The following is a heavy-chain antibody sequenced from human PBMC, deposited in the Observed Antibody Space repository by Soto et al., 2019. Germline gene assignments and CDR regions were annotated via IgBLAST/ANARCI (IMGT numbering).Heavy chain of an antibody. J-gene: IGHJ5*02. D-gene: IGHD3-10*01. CDR1: GFTFKNFA. CDR3: AKDAVAYNGEWDWFDL. CDR2: IGVSGSSA. V-gene: IGHV3-23*01. Sequence: SGGGLVQPGGSLRLSGAASGFTFKNFAVSWVRQAPGKWMEWFSAIGVSGSSANYADSVKGRFTVSRDDSKSTLYLQMSGLRVDDTALYYCAKDAVAYNGEWDWFDLWGQGTLVTVSS.